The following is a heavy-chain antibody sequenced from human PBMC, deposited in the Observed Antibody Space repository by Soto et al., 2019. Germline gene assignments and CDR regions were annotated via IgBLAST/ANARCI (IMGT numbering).Heavy chain of an antibody. V-gene: IGHV4-34*01. Sequence: SETLSLTCTVYGGSFSAYYWSWIRQPPGKGLEWIGEIKHSGRTNYNPSLKSRVTISADTSKNQFSLKLSSVTAADTAMYYCAKGKHPDYWGQGTLVTVSS. CDR1: GGSFSAYY. CDR3: AKGKHPDY. CDR2: IKHSGRT. J-gene: IGHJ4*02.